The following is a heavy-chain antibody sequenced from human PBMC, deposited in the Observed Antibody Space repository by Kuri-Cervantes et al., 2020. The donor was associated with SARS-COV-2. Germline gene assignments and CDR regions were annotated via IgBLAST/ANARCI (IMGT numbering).Heavy chain of an antibody. Sequence: ETLSLTCAASGFTFSSYWMSWVRQAPGKGLEWVSYISSSGSTIYYADSVKGRFTISRDNAKNSLYLQMNSLRAEDTAVYYCARDLKGDIVVVPAARSVVGAFDIWGQGTMVTVSS. D-gene: IGHD2-2*01. J-gene: IGHJ3*02. V-gene: IGHV3-48*04. CDR2: ISSSGSTI. CDR3: ARDLKGDIVVVPAARSVVGAFDI. CDR1: GFTFSSYW.